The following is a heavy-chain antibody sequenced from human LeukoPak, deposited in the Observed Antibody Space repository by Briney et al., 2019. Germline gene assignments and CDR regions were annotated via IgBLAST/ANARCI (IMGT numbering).Heavy chain of an antibody. CDR2: IWYDGSNK. CDR1: GFTFSSYG. J-gene: IGHJ6*03. V-gene: IGHV3-33*01. CDR3: ARGSDSSYYYMDV. Sequence: GGSLRLSCAASGFTFSSYGMLWVRQAPGKGLEWVAVIWYDGSNKYYADSVKGRFTISRDNSKNTLYLQMNSLRAEDTAVYYCARGSDSSYYYMDVWGKGTTVTVSS. D-gene: IGHD2-15*01.